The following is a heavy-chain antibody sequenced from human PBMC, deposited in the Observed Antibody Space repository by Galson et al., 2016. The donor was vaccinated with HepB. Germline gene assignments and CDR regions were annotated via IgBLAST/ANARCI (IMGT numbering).Heavy chain of an antibody. Sequence: SETLSLTCAVSGGSISSGNWWSWVRQLPGKGLEWIGEIHHSGNTNYNSSLKSRVTISVDKSKRQFSLRLRSVTAADTAVYYCATSGGPTWGSFDYWGLGTLVTVSS. D-gene: IGHD7-27*01. CDR3: ATSGGPTWGSFDY. CDR2: IHHSGNT. V-gene: IGHV4-4*02. CDR1: GGSISSGNW. J-gene: IGHJ4*02.